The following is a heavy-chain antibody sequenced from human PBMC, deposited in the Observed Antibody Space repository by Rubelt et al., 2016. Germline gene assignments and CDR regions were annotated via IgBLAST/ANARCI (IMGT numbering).Heavy chain of an antibody. V-gene: IGHV4-39*01. J-gene: IGHJ4*02. Sequence: QLQLQESGPGLVKPSETLSLTCTVSGGSISSSSYYWGWIRQPPGKGLEWIGGIYCSGSTYYNPSPKSRVTISVDTSKIQFSLKLSSVTAADTAVYYCARRLEWLSELDYWGQGTLVTVSS. CDR1: GGSISSSSYY. D-gene: IGHD3-3*01. CDR3: ARRLEWLSELDY. CDR2: IYCSGST.